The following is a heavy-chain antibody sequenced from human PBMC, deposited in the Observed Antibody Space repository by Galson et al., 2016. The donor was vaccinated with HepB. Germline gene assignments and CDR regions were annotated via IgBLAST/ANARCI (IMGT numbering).Heavy chain of an antibody. CDR2: ISTGGTTI. D-gene: IGHD2-21*01. V-gene: IGHV3-48*04. J-gene: IGHJ2*01. CDR1: GFTFSLYS. Sequence: SLRLSCAASGFTFSLYSMYWVRQAPGKGLDWVSYISTGGTTIYYADSVQGGFTISRDNAKNLLYLQMNSLRVEDTDVYYCARDPYCGGYVNSPRYFDLWGRGTLVTVSS. CDR3: ARDPYCGGYVNSPRYFDL.